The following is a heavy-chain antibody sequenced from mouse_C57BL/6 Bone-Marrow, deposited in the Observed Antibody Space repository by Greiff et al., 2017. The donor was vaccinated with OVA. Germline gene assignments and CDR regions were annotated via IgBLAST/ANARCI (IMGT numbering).Heavy chain of an antibody. Sequence: QVQLQQSGPELVKPGASVKISCKASGYAFSSSWMNWVKQRPGKGLEWIGRIYPGDGDTNYNGKFKGKATLTAGKSSSTAYMQLSSLTSEDSAVYFCAREGTTVVADWGQGTLVTVSA. J-gene: IGHJ3*01. CDR1: GYAFSSSW. V-gene: IGHV1-82*01. CDR3: AREGTTVVAD. D-gene: IGHD1-1*01. CDR2: IYPGDGDT.